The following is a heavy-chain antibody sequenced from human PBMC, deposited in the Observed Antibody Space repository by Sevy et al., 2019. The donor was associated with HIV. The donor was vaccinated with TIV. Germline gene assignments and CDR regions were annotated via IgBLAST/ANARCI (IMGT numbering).Heavy chain of an antibody. V-gene: IGHV1-18*04. CDR1: GYTFTSYG. CDR2: INPYNGNT. J-gene: IGHJ4*02. CDR3: ARVDIAARPTIDY. Sequence: ASVKVSCKASGYTFTSYGFSWVRQAPGQGLEWMGWINPYNGNTNYVQKLQARVTMTADTSTSTAYMELRSLRSDDTAVYYCARVDIAARPTIDYWGQGTLVTVS. D-gene: IGHD6-6*01.